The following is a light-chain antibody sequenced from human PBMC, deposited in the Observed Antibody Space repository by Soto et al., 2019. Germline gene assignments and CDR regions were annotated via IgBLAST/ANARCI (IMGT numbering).Light chain of an antibody. J-gene: IGKJ4*01. CDR3: LTYRCSPNLT. Sequence: EIVLTQSPGTLSLSPGERATLSCRASQSVSTNYLAWYQQKPGQAHRLLIFGASSRATGIPDRFSGSGSGTDFTLTLSRLEPEDFGVYYCLTYRCSPNLTFGGGTKVEI. CDR1: QSVSTNY. V-gene: IGKV3-20*01. CDR2: GAS.